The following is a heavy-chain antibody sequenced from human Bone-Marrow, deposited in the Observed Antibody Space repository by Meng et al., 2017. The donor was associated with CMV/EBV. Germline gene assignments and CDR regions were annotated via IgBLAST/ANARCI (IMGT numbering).Heavy chain of an antibody. Sequence: KETRHQLTTYYVHWVRQAAGGGLEWRGIVNRSGGSATYAQKFQGRVAMNRDTSTSTVYMELSSLGSEDTAVYYCARGGSSSGYYRYWGQGTLVTVSS. V-gene: IGHV1-46*01. D-gene: IGHD3-22*01. J-gene: IGHJ4*02. CDR2: VNRSGGSA. CDR1: RHQLTTYY. CDR3: ARGGSSSGYYRY.